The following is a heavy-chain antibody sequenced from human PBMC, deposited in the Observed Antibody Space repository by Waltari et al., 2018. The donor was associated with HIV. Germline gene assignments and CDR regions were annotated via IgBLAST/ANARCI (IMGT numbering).Heavy chain of an antibody. J-gene: IGHJ5*02. Sequence: QVQLEQSGTEVKKPGASVKVSCRASGYTFNNYGIPWLRQAPGQGLEWKGWVSVFNANTNYAKQFQVRVTMTADTATRTVYLELRSLKSDDTAVYFCGRDLFPRLQLRSDWIDPWGQGTLVIVSS. D-gene: IGHD1-1*01. V-gene: IGHV1-18*01. CDR1: GYTFNNYG. CDR2: VSVFNANT. CDR3: GRDLFPRLQLRSDWIDP.